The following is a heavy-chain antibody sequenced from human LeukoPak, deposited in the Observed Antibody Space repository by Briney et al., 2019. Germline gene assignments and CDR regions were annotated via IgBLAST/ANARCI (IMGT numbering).Heavy chain of an antibody. Sequence: TPSETLSLTCDVSGYSINFGHLWGWVRQPPGKGLEWIASINHSGRTYYTPSLKSRATISVDTLKNQFSLKVTSVTAEDTAMYFCARESSAVAHTMMRDWLDPWGQGTLVTVSS. CDR3: ARESSAVAHTMMRDWLDP. CDR2: INHSGRT. V-gene: IGHV4-38-2*02. J-gene: IGHJ5*02. D-gene: IGHD3-22*01. CDR1: GYSINFGHL.